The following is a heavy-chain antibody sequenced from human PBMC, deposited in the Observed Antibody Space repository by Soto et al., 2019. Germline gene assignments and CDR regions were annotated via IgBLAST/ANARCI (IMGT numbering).Heavy chain of an antibody. Sequence: QVQLVQSGAEVKKPGASVKVSCKASGYTFTAYYMHWVRQAPGQGLEWMGWINPNSGGTYHAQNFQGRVTMTRDTSTTTAYMALASLRSDETAVYYCARGGGRGYNELDPWGHGTLVIVSS. D-gene: IGHD5-12*01. V-gene: IGHV1-2*02. CDR3: ARGGGRGYNELDP. J-gene: IGHJ5*02. CDR2: INPNSGGT. CDR1: GYTFTAYY.